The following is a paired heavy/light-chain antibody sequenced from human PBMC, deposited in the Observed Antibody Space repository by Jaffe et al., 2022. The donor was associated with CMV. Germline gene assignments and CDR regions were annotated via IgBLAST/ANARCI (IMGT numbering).Light chain of an antibody. V-gene: IGKV3-11*01. CDR1: QSVSSY. CDR2: DAS. CDR3: QQRSNWPPGIT. Sequence: EIVLTQSPATLSLSPGERATLSCRASQSVSSYLAWYQQKPGQAPRLLIYDASNRATGIPARFSGSGSGTDFTLTISSLEPEDFAVYYCQQRSNWPPGITFGPGTKVDIK. J-gene: IGKJ3*01.
Heavy chain of an antibody. CDR2: ISSSSSYT. CDR1: GFTFSDYY. Sequence: QVQLVESGGGLVKPGGSLRLSCAASGFTFSDYYMSWIRQAPGKGLEWVSYISSSSSYTNYADSVKGRFTISRDNAKNSLYLQMNSLRAEDTAVYYCARARDGYNLYDYWGQGTLVTVSS. V-gene: IGHV3-11*06. J-gene: IGHJ4*02. D-gene: IGHD5-12*01. CDR3: ARARDGYNLYDY.